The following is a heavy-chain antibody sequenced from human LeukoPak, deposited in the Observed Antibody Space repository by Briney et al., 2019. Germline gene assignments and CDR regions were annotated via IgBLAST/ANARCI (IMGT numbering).Heavy chain of an antibody. Sequence: SETLSLTCAVYGGSFSGYYWSWIRQPPGKGLEWIGEINHSGSTNYNPSLKSRVTISVDTSKNQFSLKLSSVTAADTAVYYCARDFLRYDYGDSGGAFDIWGQGTMVTVSS. CDR1: GGSFSGYY. J-gene: IGHJ3*02. D-gene: IGHD4-17*01. CDR3: ARDFLRYDYGDSGGAFDI. CDR2: INHSGST. V-gene: IGHV4-34*01.